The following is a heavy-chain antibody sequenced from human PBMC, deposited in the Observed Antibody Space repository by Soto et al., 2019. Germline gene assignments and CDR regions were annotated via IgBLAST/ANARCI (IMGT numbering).Heavy chain of an antibody. CDR3: ARDVYGDYFDY. CDR1: GGSFSGYY. Sequence: KTSETLSLTCAVYGGSFSGYYWSWIRQPPGKGLEWIGEISHSGSTNYNPSLKSRVTILVDTSKNQFSLKLSSVTAADTAVHYCARDVYGDYFDYWGQGTLVTVSS. V-gene: IGHV4-34*01. J-gene: IGHJ4*02. CDR2: ISHSGST. D-gene: IGHD4-17*01.